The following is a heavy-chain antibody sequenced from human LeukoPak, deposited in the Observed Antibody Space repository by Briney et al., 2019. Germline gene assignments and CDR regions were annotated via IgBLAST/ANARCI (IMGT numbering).Heavy chain of an antibody. V-gene: IGHV4-34*01. D-gene: IGHD2-8*02. CDR1: GGSFSGYY. CDR2: INHSGST. CDR3: ARATTTRGILHYFDY. Sequence: SETLSLTCAVYGGSFSGYYWSWIRQPPGKGLEWIGEINHSGSTNYNPSLKSRVTIPVDTSKNQFSLKLSSVTAADTAVYYCARATTTRGILHYFDYWGQGTLVTVSS. J-gene: IGHJ4*02.